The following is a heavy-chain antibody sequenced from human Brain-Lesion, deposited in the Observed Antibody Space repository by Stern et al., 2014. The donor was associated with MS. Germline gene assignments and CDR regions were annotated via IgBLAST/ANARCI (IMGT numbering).Heavy chain of an antibody. V-gene: IGHV4-61*02. CDR2: IFNSGST. J-gene: IGHJ6*02. CDR3: ARGRVVPGFQYYATDV. Sequence: VQLVESGPGLVKPSQTLSLSCTVSGGSISSGGYYWSWIRQPAGKGLEWIGRIFNSGSTSYNPSPKSRVTKSIDTSKNQFSLRLNSRTAADTAVYYCARGRVVPGFQYYATDVWGQGTTVIVSS. CDR1: GGSISSGGYY. D-gene: IGHD2-2*01.